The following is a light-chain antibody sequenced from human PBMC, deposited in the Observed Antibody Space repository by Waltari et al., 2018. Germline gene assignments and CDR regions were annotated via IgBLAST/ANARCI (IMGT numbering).Light chain of an antibody. V-gene: IGLV2-8*01. CDR1: SSDVGAYNY. J-gene: IGLJ2*01. CDR3: SSYVGSNIVV. CDR2: EVS. Sequence: QSALTQPPSASGSPGQSVTISCTGTSSDVGAYNYVSWYQQQPGTAPKPRIYEVSKRPSGVPARFSGSKSGNTASLTVSGLQAEDEADYSCSSYVGSNIVVFGGGTKLTVL.